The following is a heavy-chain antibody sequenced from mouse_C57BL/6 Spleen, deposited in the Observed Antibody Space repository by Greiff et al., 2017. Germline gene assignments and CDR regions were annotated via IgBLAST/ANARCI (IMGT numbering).Heavy chain of an antibody. CDR3: ARSDGSSYLYWYFDV. J-gene: IGHJ1*03. Sequence: VQLQQSGAELVKPGASVKLSCTASGFNIKDYYMHWVKQRTEQGLEWIGRIDPEDGETKYAPKFQGKATITADPSSNTAYLQLSSLTSEDTAVYYCARSDGSSYLYWYFDVWGTGTTVTVSS. V-gene: IGHV14-2*01. D-gene: IGHD1-1*01. CDR1: GFNIKDYY. CDR2: IDPEDGET.